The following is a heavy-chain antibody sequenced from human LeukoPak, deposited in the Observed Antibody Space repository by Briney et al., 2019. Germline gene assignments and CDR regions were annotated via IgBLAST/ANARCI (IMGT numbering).Heavy chain of an antibody. D-gene: IGHD6-13*01. V-gene: IGHV1-69*13. Sequence: SVKVSCKASGGTFSSYAISWVRQAPGQGLEWMGGIIPIFGTANYAQKFQGRVTITADESTSTAYMELSSLRSEDTAVYYCARSIAAAGRDWYFDLWGRGTLVTVSS. CDR3: ARSIAAAGRDWYFDL. CDR1: GGTFSSYA. CDR2: IIPIFGTA. J-gene: IGHJ2*01.